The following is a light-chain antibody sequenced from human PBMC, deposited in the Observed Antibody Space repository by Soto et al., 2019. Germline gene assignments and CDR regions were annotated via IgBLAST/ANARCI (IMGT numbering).Light chain of an antibody. CDR3: QQYNSDWT. Sequence: DIQMTQSPSTLSASVGDRVTITCRASQSISSWLAWYQQKPGKAPKLLIYDASTLETGVPSRFSDRGSATEFTLTISSLQPDDFATYYCQQYNSDWTFGQGTKVESK. V-gene: IGKV1-5*01. CDR1: QSISSW. CDR2: DAS. J-gene: IGKJ1*01.